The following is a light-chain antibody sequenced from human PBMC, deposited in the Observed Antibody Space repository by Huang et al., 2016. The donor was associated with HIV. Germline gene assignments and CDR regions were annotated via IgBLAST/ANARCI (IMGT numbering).Light chain of an antibody. CDR1: QSITTW. CDR2: KAS. Sequence: GDRDTITCRASQSITTWLAWYQQKPGKAPKLLISKASALESGVPSRFSGSGSGTEFTLTINSLQPDDFATYYCQQYNSDWTFGQGTKVEIK. V-gene: IGKV1-5*03. CDR3: QQYNSDWT. J-gene: IGKJ1*01.